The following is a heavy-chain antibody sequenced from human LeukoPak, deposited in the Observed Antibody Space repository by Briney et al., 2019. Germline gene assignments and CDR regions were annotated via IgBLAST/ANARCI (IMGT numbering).Heavy chain of an antibody. CDR3: ARDFDSSGWYDNWFDP. V-gene: IGHV4-4*07. D-gene: IGHD6-19*01. CDR1: GGSISSYY. CDR2: IYTSGST. J-gene: IGHJ5*02. Sequence: SETLSLTCTVSGGSISSYYGSWIRQPAGKGLEWMGRIYTSGSTNYNPSLKSRVTMSVDTSKNQFCLKLSSVTAADTAVYYCARDFDSSGWYDNWFDPWGQGTLVTVSS.